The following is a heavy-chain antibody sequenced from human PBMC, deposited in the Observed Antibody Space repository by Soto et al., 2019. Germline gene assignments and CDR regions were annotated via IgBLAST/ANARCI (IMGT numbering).Heavy chain of an antibody. CDR3: AKDREAYSNYEDPRPDVLWFDP. J-gene: IGHJ5*02. V-gene: IGHV3-23*01. CDR2: ISGSGGST. CDR1: GFTFSSYG. Sequence: GGSLRLSCAASGFTFSSYGMSCVRQAPGKGLAWVSGISGSGGSTYYADSVKGRFTISRDNSKNTLYLQMNSLRAEDTAVYYCAKDREAYSNYEDPRPDVLWFDPWGQGTLVTVSS. D-gene: IGHD4-4*01.